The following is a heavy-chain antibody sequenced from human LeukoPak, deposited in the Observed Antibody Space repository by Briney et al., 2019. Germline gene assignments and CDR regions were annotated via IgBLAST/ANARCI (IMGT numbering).Heavy chain of an antibody. J-gene: IGHJ4*02. CDR1: GDSISSFY. Sequence: SETLSLTCTVSGDSISSFYWSWIRQPAGKGLEWIGRLYPSGTTKSIPSLKSRVTMSLDTSKNQFSLRLSSVTAADTAVYYCARESMIRGVTHFDYWGQGTLATVSS. CDR2: LYPSGTT. D-gene: IGHD3-10*01. V-gene: IGHV4-4*07. CDR3: ARESMIRGVTHFDY.